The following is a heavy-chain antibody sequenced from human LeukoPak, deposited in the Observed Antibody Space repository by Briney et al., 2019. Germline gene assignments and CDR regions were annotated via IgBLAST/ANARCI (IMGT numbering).Heavy chain of an antibody. CDR2: IYSGGST. Sequence: PGGSLRLSCAASGFTFSSYGMSWVRQAPGKGLEWVSVIYSGGSTYYADSVKGRFTISRDNSKNTLYLQMNSLRAEDTAVYYCARCGGSCYSAFDYWGQGTLVTVSS. CDR3: ARCGGSCYSAFDY. D-gene: IGHD2-15*01. J-gene: IGHJ4*02. V-gene: IGHV3-66*01. CDR1: GFTFSSYG.